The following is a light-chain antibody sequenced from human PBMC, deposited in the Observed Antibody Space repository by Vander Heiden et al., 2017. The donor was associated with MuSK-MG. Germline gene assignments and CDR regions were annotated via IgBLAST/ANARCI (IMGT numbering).Light chain of an antibody. CDR1: QSISSW. J-gene: IGKJ2*01. Sequence: STLSASVGDRVTIACRASQSISSWLAWYQQKPGKAPKLLIYKASSLESGVPSRFSGSGSGTEFTLTISSLQPDDFATYYCQQFSTYSTFGQGTKLEIK. V-gene: IGKV1-5*03. CDR3: QQFSTYST. CDR2: KAS.